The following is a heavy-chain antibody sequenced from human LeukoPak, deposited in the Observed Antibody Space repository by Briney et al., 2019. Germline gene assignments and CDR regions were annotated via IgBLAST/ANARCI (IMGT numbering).Heavy chain of an antibody. D-gene: IGHD6-19*01. CDR3: ARDGTYSSGWYGNEYYYGMDV. V-gene: IGHV3-21*01. CDR1: GFTFSSYS. Sequence: GGSLRLSCADSGFTFSSYSVNRVRQAPGKGLEWVASISGSSSYIYYADAVKGRFTISRDNAKNSLYLQMNSLRAEDTAVYYCARDGTYSSGWYGNEYYYGMDVWGQGTTVTVSS. J-gene: IGHJ6*02. CDR2: ISGSSSYI.